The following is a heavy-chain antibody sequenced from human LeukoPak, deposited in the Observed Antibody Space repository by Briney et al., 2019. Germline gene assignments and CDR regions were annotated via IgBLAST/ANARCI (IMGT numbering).Heavy chain of an antibody. Sequence: SETLSLTCTVSGGSISSSSYYWGWIRQPPGKGLEWIGSIYYSGSTYYNPSLKSRVSISVDTSKNQFSLKLSSVTAADTAVYYCARDASSSWSPFDYWGQGTLVTVSS. V-gene: IGHV4-39*07. CDR1: GGSISSSSYY. D-gene: IGHD6-13*01. J-gene: IGHJ4*02. CDR2: IYYSGST. CDR3: ARDASSSWSPFDY.